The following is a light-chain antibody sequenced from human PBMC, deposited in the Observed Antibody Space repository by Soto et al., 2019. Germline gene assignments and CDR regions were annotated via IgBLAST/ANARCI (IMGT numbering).Light chain of an antibody. CDR2: ATS. J-gene: IGKJ4*01. CDR3: QQTYRTPLT. CDR1: QTIRSH. V-gene: IGKV1-39*01. Sequence: EIQLTQFPLSLPASVGARVTLTCRASQTIRSHLNWYQPTPGEAPKIVIYATSTLQSGVPSRFNGSVSGTDFTLTISSLRPEDCATYYCQQTYRTPLTFGGGTKVDI.